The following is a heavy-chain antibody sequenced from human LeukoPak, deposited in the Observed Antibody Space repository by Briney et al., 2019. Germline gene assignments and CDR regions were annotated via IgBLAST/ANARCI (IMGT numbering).Heavy chain of an antibody. J-gene: IGHJ4*02. CDR1: GFSFSTCS. D-gene: IGHD4-17*01. CDR2: ISDNGRKE. V-gene: IGHV3-30*04. CDR3: ARNPYGDYSFDS. Sequence: GMSLRLSCGASGFSFSTCSMHWVRQAPGKGLEWVAIISDNGRKENYADSVKGRFTISRDNSKNTLYLQINSLRGEDTAVYYCARNPYGDYSFDSWGQGTLVTVSS.